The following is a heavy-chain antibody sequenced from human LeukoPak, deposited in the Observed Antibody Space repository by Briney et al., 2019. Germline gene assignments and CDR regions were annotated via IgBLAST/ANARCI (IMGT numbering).Heavy chain of an antibody. CDR3: ARDQWGYLDY. CDR2: ISYDGSNK. D-gene: IGHD7-27*01. CDR1: GFTFSSYA. J-gene: IGHJ4*02. Sequence: PGRSLRLSCAGSGFTFSSYAMHWVRQAPGKGLEWVAVISYDGSNKYYADSVKGRFTISRDNSKNTLYLQMNSLRAEDTAVYYCARDQWGYLDYWGQGTLVTVSS. V-gene: IGHV3-30-3*01.